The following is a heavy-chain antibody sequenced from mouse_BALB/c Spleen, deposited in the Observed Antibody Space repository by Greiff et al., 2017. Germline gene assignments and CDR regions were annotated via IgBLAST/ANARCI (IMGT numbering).Heavy chain of an antibody. CDR3: ARAPNGNYAMDY. V-gene: IGHV5-9-3*01. CDR1: GFTFSSYA. J-gene: IGHJ4*01. CDR2: ISSGGSYT. Sequence: EVQRVESGGGLVKPGGSLKLSCAASGFTFSSYAMSWVRQTPEKRLEWVATISSGGSYTYYPDSVKGRFTISRDNAKNTLYLQMSSLRSEDTAMYYCARAPNGNYAMDYWGQGTSVTVSS. D-gene: IGHD2-1*01.